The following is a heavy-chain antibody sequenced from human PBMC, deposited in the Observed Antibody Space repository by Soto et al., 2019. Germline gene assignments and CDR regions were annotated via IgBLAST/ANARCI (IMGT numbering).Heavy chain of an antibody. V-gene: IGHV6-1*01. CDR3: ARGTDTYSSGWYYFDY. J-gene: IGHJ4*02. Sequence: PSQTLSLTCSISGDSVSSNSAAWNWIRQSPSRGLEWLGRTYYRSRWYNDYAVSVKSRITINPDTSKNQFSLQLNSVTPEDTAVYYCARGTDTYSSGWYYFDYWGQGALVTVSS. D-gene: IGHD6-19*01. CDR2: TYYRSRWYN. CDR1: GDSVSSNSAA.